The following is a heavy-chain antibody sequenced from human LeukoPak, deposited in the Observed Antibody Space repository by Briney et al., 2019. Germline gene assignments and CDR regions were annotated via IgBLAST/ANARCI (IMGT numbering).Heavy chain of an antibody. Sequence: PGGSLRLSCAASGFIFTNYFMSWVRQAPGKGLEWVASIKHDGSEKYYVDSVRGRFTISRDNTMNSLYLQMSSLRAEDTAVYYCARDPDSGDDCGGDCWGQGTLVTVSS. V-gene: IGHV3-7*03. J-gene: IGHJ4*02. CDR2: IKHDGSEK. CDR1: GFIFTNYF. D-gene: IGHD2-21*01. CDR3: ARDPDSGDDCGGDC.